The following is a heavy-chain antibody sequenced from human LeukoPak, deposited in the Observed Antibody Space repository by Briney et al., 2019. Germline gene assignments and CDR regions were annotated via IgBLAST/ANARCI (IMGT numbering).Heavy chain of an antibody. V-gene: IGHV4-39*07. CDR3: ARNALAGTWVDP. Sequence: PSETLSLTCTVSGGSISSSSYYWGWIRQPPGKGLEWIGSIYYSGSTYYNPSLKSRVTISVDTSKNQFSLKLSSVTAADTAVYYCARNALAGTWVDPWGQGTLVTVSS. J-gene: IGHJ5*02. CDR2: IYYSGST. CDR1: GGSISSSSYY. D-gene: IGHD1-1*01.